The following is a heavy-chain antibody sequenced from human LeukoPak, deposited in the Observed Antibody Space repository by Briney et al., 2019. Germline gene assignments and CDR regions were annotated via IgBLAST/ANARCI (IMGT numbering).Heavy chain of an antibody. Sequence: SETLSLTCAVCVESSRGYYSSCIPHPPEEGVEWGGEINHSGSNNYNTSLKSRVTISVKKSKNQSSLKQKSVTGEDTALYYFSRDCVVVVPAAIGGFDPWGQGTLVTVSS. D-gene: IGHD2-2*01. J-gene: IGHJ5*02. CDR2: INHSGSN. CDR1: VESSRGYY. V-gene: IGHV4-34*01. CDR3: SRDCVVVVPAAIGGFDP.